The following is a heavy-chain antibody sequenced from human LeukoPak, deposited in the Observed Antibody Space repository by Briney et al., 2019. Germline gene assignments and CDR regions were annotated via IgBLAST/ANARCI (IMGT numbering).Heavy chain of an antibody. CDR2: MNPNSGNT. J-gene: IGHJ5*02. V-gene: IGHV1-8*03. D-gene: IGHD6-13*01. Sequence: ASVKVSCKASGYTFTSYDINWVRQATGQGLEWMGWMNPNSGNTGYAQKFQGRVTITRDTSASTAYMELSSLRSEDTAVYYCAREIAGGTYSSSSQPHWFDPWGQGTLVTVSS. CDR3: AREIAGGTYSSSSQPHWFDP. CDR1: GYTFTSYD.